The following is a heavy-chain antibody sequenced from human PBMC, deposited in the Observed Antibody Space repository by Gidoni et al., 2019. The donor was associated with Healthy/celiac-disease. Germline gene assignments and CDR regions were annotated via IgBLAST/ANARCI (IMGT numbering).Heavy chain of an antibody. CDR1: GFTVSSNS. CDR3: ARGTFGVVIIGGGYGMDV. V-gene: IGHV3-53*01. Sequence: EVQLVESGGGLIQPGGYLSLSCAASGFTVSSNSMSWVRQAPGQGLEWVSVIYGGGSTYNADSVKGRFTISRDNSKNTLYLQMNSLKAEDTAVYYCARGTFGVVIIGGGYGMDVWGQGTTVTVSS. CDR2: IYGGGST. D-gene: IGHD3-3*01. J-gene: IGHJ6*02.